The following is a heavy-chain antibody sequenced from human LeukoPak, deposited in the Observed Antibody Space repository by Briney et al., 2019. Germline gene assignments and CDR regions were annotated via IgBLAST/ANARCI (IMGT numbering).Heavy chain of an antibody. CDR2: LYYSGST. CDR3: SRSVTTSYYYYGMEV. V-gene: IGHV4-39*01. Sequence: SETLPLTCTVSGGSIGSSTYFWGWIRQPPGKGLEWIGTLYYSGSTYYNPSLKSRVTISVDTSKNQFSLKLNSVTAADTAVYYCSRSVTTSYYYYGMEVWGQGTMVTVSS. CDR1: GGSIGSSTYF. J-gene: IGHJ6*02. D-gene: IGHD4-11*01.